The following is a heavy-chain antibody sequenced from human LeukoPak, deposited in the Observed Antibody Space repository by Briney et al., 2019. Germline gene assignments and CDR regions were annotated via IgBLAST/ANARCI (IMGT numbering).Heavy chain of an antibody. CDR2: INHSGST. V-gene: IGHV4-34*01. D-gene: IGHD3-3*01. Sequence: SETLSLTCAVYGGAFSGYYWSWIRQPPGKGLEWIGEINHSGSTNYNPSLKSRVTISVDTSKHQFSLKLSSVTAADTAVYYCARGPPLRFLEWLSHPSNMDVWGKGTTVTVSS. J-gene: IGHJ6*03. CDR1: GGAFSGYY. CDR3: ARGPPLRFLEWLSHPSNMDV.